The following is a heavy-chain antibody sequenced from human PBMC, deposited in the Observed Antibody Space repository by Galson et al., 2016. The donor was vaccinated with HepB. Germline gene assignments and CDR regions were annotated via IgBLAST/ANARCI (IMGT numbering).Heavy chain of an antibody. CDR1: GLTFTTSG. CDR2: IVVGRGST. Sequence: SVKVSCKASGLTFTTSGVQWVRQARGQRLEWIGWIVVGRGSTNYAQKFQERVTITRDMSTSTAYMELSSLRSEDTDVYYCAAGVGGSGTDYYYGLDVWGQGTTVTVSS. CDR3: AAGVGGSGTDYYYGLDV. D-gene: IGHD3-10*01. V-gene: IGHV1-58*01. J-gene: IGHJ6*02.